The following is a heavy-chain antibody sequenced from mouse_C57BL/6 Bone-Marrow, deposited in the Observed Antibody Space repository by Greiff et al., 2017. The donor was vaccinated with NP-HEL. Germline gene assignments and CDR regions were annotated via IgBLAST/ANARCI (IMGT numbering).Heavy chain of an antibody. CDR2: IDPENGDT. V-gene: IGHV14-4*01. CDR3: TTYGDWYFDV. J-gene: IGHJ1*03. CDR1: GFNIKDDY. D-gene: IGHD1-1*02. Sequence: DVQLQESGAELVRPGASVKLSCTASGFNIKDDYMHWVKQRPEQGLEWIGWIDPENGDTEYASKFQGKATIPADTSSNTAYLQLSSLTSEDTAVYYCTTYGDWYFDVWGTGTTVTVSS.